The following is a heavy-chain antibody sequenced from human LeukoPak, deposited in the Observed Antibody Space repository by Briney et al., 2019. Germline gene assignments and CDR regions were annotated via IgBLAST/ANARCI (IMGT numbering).Heavy chain of an antibody. D-gene: IGHD5-18*01. V-gene: IGHV3-23*01. J-gene: IGHJ4*02. CDR2: ISGSGGST. CDR1: VFTFSSYA. Sequence: PGASLRLSCAASVFTFSSYAMSWVRPAPGKGLEWVSAISGSGGSTYYADSVKGRFTISRDNSKNTLYLQMYSLRAEDTAVYYCAKAYSYGYRACDYWGQGTLVTVSS. CDR3: AKAYSYGYRACDY.